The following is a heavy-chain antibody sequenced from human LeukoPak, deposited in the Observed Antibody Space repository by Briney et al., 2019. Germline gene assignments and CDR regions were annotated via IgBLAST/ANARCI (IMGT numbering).Heavy chain of an antibody. CDR3: ARVSYSSGWSRHDY. Sequence: PGGSLRLSCAASGFTFSVYEMNWVRQAPGKGLEWVSYISTSGSTIYYADSVKGRFAISRDNAKNSLYLQMNSLRAEDTAVYYCARVSYSSGWSRHDYWGQGTLVTVSS. J-gene: IGHJ4*02. D-gene: IGHD6-19*01. CDR2: ISTSGSTI. V-gene: IGHV3-48*03. CDR1: GFTFSVYE.